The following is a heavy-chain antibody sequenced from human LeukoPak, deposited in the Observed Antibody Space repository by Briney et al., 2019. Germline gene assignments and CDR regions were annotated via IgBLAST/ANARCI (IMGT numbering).Heavy chain of an antibody. D-gene: IGHD6-13*01. CDR2: ISAYNGKT. CDR1: GYTFTSYG. Sequence: ASVKVSCKASGYTFTSYGINWVRLAPGQGLEWMGWISAYNGKTKYAQKLQGRVTMTTDTSTSTAYMELRSLRSDDTAVYYCARVAAAGMGSTWFDPWGQGTLVTVSS. CDR3: ARVAAAGMGSTWFDP. J-gene: IGHJ5*02. V-gene: IGHV1-18*01.